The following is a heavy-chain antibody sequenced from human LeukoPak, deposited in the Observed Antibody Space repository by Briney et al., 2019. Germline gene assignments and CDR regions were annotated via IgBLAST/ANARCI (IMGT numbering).Heavy chain of an antibody. CDR3: AKGTAMV. CDR1: GFTLSSYG. CDR2: ISYDGSNK. Sequence: GRSLRLSCAASGFTLSSYGMHWVRQAPGKGLEWVAVISYDGSNKYYADSVKGRFTISRDNSKNTLYLQMNSLRAEDTAVYYCAKGTAMVWGQGTMVTVSS. J-gene: IGHJ3*01. V-gene: IGHV3-30*18. D-gene: IGHD5-18*01.